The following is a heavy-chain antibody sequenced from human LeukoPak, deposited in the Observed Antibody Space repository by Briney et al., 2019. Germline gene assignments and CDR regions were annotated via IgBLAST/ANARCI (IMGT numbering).Heavy chain of an antibody. CDR1: GFTFSSYG. J-gene: IGHJ4*02. D-gene: IGHD3-22*01. V-gene: IGHV3-33*01. CDR3: ARDSSTKDYYDSSGYDPYFDY. Sequence: GGSLRLSCAASGFTFSSYGMLWLRQAPGKGLEWVAVIWYDGSNKYYADSVKGRFTISRDNSKNTLYLQMNSLRAEDTAVYYCARDSSTKDYYDSSGYDPYFDYWGQGTLVTVSS. CDR2: IWYDGSNK.